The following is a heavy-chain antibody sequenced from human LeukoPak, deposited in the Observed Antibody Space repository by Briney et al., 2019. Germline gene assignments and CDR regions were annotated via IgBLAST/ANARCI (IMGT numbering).Heavy chain of an antibody. D-gene: IGHD3-16*02. CDR3: ARADLSPTYDYVWGSYRYGYFDY. J-gene: IGHJ4*02. CDR2: ISRNSGGT. V-gene: IGHV1-2*02. Sequence: GASVKVSCKASGYTFTGYYMHWVRQAPGQGLEWMGWISRNSGGTNYAQKFQGRVTMNRDTCISTVYMELSSLRSDDTAVYYCARADLSPTYDYVWGSYRYGYFDYWGQGTLVTVSS. CDR1: GYTFTGYY.